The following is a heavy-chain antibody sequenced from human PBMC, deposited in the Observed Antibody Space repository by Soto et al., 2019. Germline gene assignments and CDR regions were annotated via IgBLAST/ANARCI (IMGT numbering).Heavy chain of an antibody. CDR2: IIPIFGTA. J-gene: IGHJ6*02. D-gene: IGHD2-2*02. CDR1: GGTFSSYA. CDR3: ATHEIGHCISASCYKGGYYYGMDV. V-gene: IGHV1-69*12. Sequence: QVQLVQSGAEVKKPGSSVKVSCKASGGTFSSYAISWVRQSPGQGLEWMGAIIPIFGTADYAQKFQGRVTITADESTSTAYMELSSLRSEDTAMYYCATHEIGHCISASCYKGGYYYGMDVWGQGTTVTVSS.